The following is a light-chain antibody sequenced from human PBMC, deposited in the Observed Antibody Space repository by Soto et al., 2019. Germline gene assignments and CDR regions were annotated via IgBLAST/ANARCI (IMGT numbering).Light chain of an antibody. J-gene: IGKJ1*01. CDR3: QQYNNWPTWT. CDR2: YIS. V-gene: IGKV3-15*01. CDR1: QSAGNF. Sequence: EIVMTQSPATLSVSPGETASLSCRASQSAGNFLAWYQQKPGQAPRLLIYYISTRATGIPARFSGSGSGTEFTLTISSLQSEDFAVYYCQQYNNWPTWTFGQGTKVDIK.